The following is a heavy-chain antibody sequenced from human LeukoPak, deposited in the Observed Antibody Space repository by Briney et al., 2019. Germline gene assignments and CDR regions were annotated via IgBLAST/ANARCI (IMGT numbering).Heavy chain of an antibody. CDR3: ARSYVWGSYRYAESPIDY. D-gene: IGHD3-16*02. CDR1: GFTFSDYY. Sequence: GGSLILSCAASGFTFSDYYMSWIRQAPGKGLEWVSYISSSGSTIYYADSVKGRFTISRDDAKNSLYLQMNSLRAEDTAVYYCARSYVWGSYRYAESPIDYWGQGTLVTVSS. CDR2: ISSSGSTI. J-gene: IGHJ4*02. V-gene: IGHV3-11*01.